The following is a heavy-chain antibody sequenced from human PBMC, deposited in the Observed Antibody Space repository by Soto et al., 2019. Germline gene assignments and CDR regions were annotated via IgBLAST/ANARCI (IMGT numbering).Heavy chain of an antibody. V-gene: IGHV4-31*03. Sequence: PSETLSLTCTVSGGSISSGCYYWSWIRQHPGKGLEWIGYIYYSGSTYYNPSLKSRVTISVDTSKNQFSLKLSSVTAADTAVYYCARTLAAPKYYYYYYMDVWGKGTTVTVSS. CDR3: ARTLAAPKYYYYYYMDV. CDR1: GGSISSGCYY. J-gene: IGHJ6*03. CDR2: IYYSGST. D-gene: IGHD6-13*01.